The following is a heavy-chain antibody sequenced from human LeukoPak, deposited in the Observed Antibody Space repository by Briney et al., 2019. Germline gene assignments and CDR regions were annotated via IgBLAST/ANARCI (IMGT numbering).Heavy chain of an antibody. Sequence: QPGGSLRLSCAASAFTLSSNFMSWVRQAPGKGLEWVSVIYSGGSTYYADSVKGRFTISRDNSKNTLYLQMNSLRVEDTAVYYCALGLVTDYWGQGTLVTVSS. CDR3: ALGLVTDY. D-gene: IGHD3-9*01. J-gene: IGHJ4*02. CDR2: IYSGGST. CDR1: AFTLSSNF. V-gene: IGHV3-66*01.